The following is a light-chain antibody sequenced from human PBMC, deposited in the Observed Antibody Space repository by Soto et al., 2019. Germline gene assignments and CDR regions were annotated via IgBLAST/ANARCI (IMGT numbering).Light chain of an antibody. J-gene: IGKJ5*01. CDR3: QQHGGSPQIT. Sequence: EIVMTQXXXTXXVXPXERATLSCRASQSVNTNLAWYQQKSGQAPRLLIYGASARATGIPDRFSGSGSGTDFTLTISRLEPEDFAVYYCQQHGGSPQITFGQGTRLEIK. CDR1: QSVNTN. V-gene: IGKV3-20*01. CDR2: GAS.